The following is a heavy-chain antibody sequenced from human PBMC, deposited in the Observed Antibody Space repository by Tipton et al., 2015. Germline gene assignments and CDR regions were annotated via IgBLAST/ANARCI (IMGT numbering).Heavy chain of an antibody. CDR3: ARVHVDRYGMDV. J-gene: IGHJ6*02. CDR2: TYYRSKWSN. V-gene: IGHV6-1*01. D-gene: IGHD5-12*01. CDR1: GDSVSNNSAS. Sequence: PGLVKPSQTLSLTCAISGDSVSNNSASWNWIRQSPSRGLEWLGRTYYRSKWSNDYAVSVKGRVIIDPDTSKNQFSLQLTSVAPEDTAVYYCARVHVDRYGMDVWGQGTTVTVSS.